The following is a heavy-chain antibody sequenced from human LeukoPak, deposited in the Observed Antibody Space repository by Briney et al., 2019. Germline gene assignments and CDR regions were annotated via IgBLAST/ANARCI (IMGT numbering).Heavy chain of an antibody. D-gene: IGHD6-19*01. CDR1: GGSISSYY. CDR2: IYYSGST. J-gene: IGHJ4*02. V-gene: IGHV4-59*01. CDR3: ARGLAVSGRSSLDF. Sequence: SETLSLTCSVSGGSISSYYWSWIRQPPGRGLEWIGYIYYSGSTHYNPSLKSRVTITVDTSKNQFSLKLSSVTAADTAVYFCARGLAVSGRSSLDFWGQGTLVTVSS.